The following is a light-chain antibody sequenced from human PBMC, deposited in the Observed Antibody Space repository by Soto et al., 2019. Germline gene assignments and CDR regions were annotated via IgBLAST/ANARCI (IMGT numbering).Light chain of an antibody. CDR3: QAYDYSLTAFV. V-gene: IGLV1-40*01. CDR1: NSNLGAGYD. J-gene: IGLJ3*02. CDR2: GNR. Sequence: QAVVTQPPSVSGAPGQRVTISCTGNNSNLGAGYDVHWYQQLPGAAPKLVIFGNRNRPSGVPERFPGSKSGTSASLAITGLQAEDEADYYCQAYDYSLTAFVFGGGTKLTVL.